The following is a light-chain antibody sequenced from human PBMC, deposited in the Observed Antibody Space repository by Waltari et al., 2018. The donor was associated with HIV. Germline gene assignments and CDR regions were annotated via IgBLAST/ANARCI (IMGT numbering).Light chain of an antibody. J-gene: IGLJ3*02. Sequence: SQLTQPPSVSVSPGPTAKNTCSGDDMPDPYVYWYQQKPGQAPVLVMYKVTERPSGIPERFSGSMSGTTVTLTIMGVQPEDEADYYCQSADSDNTYNWVFGGGTKLTVL. CDR1: DMPDPY. V-gene: IGLV3-25*03. CDR3: QSADSDNTYNWV. CDR2: KVT.